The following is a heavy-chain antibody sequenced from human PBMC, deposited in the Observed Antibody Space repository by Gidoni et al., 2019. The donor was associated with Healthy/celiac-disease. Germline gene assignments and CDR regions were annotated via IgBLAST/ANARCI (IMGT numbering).Heavy chain of an antibody. CDR1: GSTFTDYS. Sequence: EVQLVQSGAEVKKPGATVKISCKVSGSTFTDYSMQWVQQAPGKGLEWMGLVDTEDGETIYAEKFQGRVTITADTSTDTAYMELSSLRSEDTAVYYCATEGGVAARPSWFDPWGQGTLVTVSS. CDR3: ATEGGVAARPSWFDP. D-gene: IGHD6-6*01. CDR2: VDTEDGET. J-gene: IGHJ5*02. V-gene: IGHV1-69-2*01.